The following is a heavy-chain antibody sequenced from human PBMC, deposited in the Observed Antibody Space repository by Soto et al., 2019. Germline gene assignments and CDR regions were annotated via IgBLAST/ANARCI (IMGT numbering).Heavy chain of an antibody. J-gene: IGHJ5*02. CDR1: GFTVSGNY. Sequence: VGSLRLSCAASGFTVSGNYMSWVRQASGKGLEWVSVMYSGGDPYYADSVKGRFTFSRDISKNTLYLQMNSLRAEDTAVYYCAREYCSGGNCHLPWFHPWGQGTLVTVSS. CDR2: MYSGGDP. D-gene: IGHD2-15*01. CDR3: AREYCSGGNCHLPWFHP. V-gene: IGHV3-53*01.